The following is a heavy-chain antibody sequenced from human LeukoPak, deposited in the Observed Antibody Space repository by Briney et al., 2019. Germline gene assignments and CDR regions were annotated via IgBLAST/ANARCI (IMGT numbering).Heavy chain of an antibody. CDR1: GGTFSSYA. J-gene: IGHJ5*02. V-gene: IGHV1-69*01. CDR2: IIPVFGRT. Sequence: GSSVKVSCKASGGTFSSYAISWVRQAPGQGLEWMGGIIPVFGRTNYAQKFQGRVTITADESASTVYMEVSSLSSKDTAVYYCARAHTDVQRNFDWTRNWFDPWGQGTLVTVSS. D-gene: IGHD3-9*01. CDR3: ARAHTDVQRNFDWTRNWFDP.